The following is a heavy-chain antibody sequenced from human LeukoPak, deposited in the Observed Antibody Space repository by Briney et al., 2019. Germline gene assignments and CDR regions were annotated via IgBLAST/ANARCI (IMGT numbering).Heavy chain of an antibody. D-gene: IGHD1-26*01. CDR2: INPNSGGT. J-gene: IGHJ4*02. Sequence: ASVKVSCKASGYTFTDYYMHWVRQAPGQGLEWMGWINPNSGGTNYAQKFQGWVTMTRDTSISTAYMEMSRLRSDDTAVYYCARDPSGSYPIDYWGQGTLVTVSS. CDR3: ARDPSGSYPIDY. V-gene: IGHV1-2*04. CDR1: GYTFTDYY.